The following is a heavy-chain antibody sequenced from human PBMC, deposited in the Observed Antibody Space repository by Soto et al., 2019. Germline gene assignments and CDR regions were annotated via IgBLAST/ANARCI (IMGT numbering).Heavy chain of an antibody. J-gene: IGHJ4*02. Sequence: QVQLVQSGAEVKKPGASVKVSCKASGYTFTSYAMHWVRQAPGQRLEWMGWINAGNGNTKYSQKFQGRVTITRDTSASTAYMELSSLRSEDTAVYYCARDFWARAGYSYGHYWGQGTLVTVSS. CDR3: ARDFWARAGYSYGHY. CDR1: GYTFTSYA. V-gene: IGHV1-3*01. CDR2: INAGNGNT. D-gene: IGHD5-18*01.